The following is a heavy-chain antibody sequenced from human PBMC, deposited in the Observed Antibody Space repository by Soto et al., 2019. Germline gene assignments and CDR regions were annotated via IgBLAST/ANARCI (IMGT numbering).Heavy chain of an antibody. CDR2: ISGSGTKT. Sequence: LRRSCAASGFSFSSYAMSWVRQAPGKGLDWVSAISGSGTKTHYADSVKGRFTISRDNSKNTLYLQMNSLRAEDTAVYYCAKDHPVIEVVKVFEYWGRGALVTVSS. V-gene: IGHV3-23*01. CDR3: AKDHPVIEVVKVFEY. CDR1: GFSFSSYA. J-gene: IGHJ4*02. D-gene: IGHD3-22*01.